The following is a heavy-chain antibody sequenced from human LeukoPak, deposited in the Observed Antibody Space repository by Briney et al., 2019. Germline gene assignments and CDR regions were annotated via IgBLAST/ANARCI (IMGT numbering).Heavy chain of an antibody. Sequence: GGSLRLSCAASGFTFRNYWMGWVRQAPGKGLEWVSAISGSGGSTYYADSVKGRFTISRDNSKNTLYLQMNSLRAEDTAVYYCAKDNYYDARGAFDYWGQGTLVTVSS. CDR1: GFTFRNYW. CDR3: AKDNYYDARGAFDY. CDR2: ISGSGGST. J-gene: IGHJ4*02. V-gene: IGHV3-23*01. D-gene: IGHD3-22*01.